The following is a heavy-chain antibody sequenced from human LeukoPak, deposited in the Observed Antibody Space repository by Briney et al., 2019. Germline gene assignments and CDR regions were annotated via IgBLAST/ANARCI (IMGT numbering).Heavy chain of an antibody. V-gene: IGHV3-23*01. CDR2: ISGSGGST. J-gene: IGHJ4*02. D-gene: IGHD3-10*01. CDR3: AKDSMVRGAKVGYFDY. CDR1: GFTFSSYA. Sequence: GGSLRLSCAASGFTFSSYAMSWVRQAPGKGLEWVSAISGSGGSTYYADSVKGRFTISRDNAMNSLYLQMNSLRAEDTALYYCAKDSMVRGAKVGYFDYWGQGTLVTVSS.